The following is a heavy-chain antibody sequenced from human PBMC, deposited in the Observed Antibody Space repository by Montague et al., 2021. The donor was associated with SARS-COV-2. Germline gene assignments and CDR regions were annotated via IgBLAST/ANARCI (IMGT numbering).Heavy chain of an antibody. CDR2: IYWDXDN. J-gene: IGHJ4*02. CDR1: GFSLSTSGVG. Sequence: PALVKPTQTLTLTCTFSGFSLSTSGVGVGWIRQPPGKALEWLALIYWDXDNRYSPSLKSRLTITKDTSKNQVVLTMTNMDPMDTATYYCAHRDSGRIAAAGFDYWGQGTLVTVSS. V-gene: IGHV2-5*02. CDR3: AHRDSGRIAAAGFDY. D-gene: IGHD6-13*01.